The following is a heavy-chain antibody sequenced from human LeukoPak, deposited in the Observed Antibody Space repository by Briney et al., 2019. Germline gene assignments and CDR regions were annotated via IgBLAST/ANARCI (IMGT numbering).Heavy chain of an antibody. CDR3: ARPEIAAAGDAFDI. J-gene: IGHJ3*02. CDR2: IYPGDSDT. CDR1: GYTFTSYW. V-gene: IGHV5-51*01. D-gene: IGHD6-13*01. Sequence: ESLKIFCKGSGYTFTSYWIGWGPQNPGKSLEWIGIIYPGDSDTRYSPSFQGQVTISADKSISTAYLQWSSLKASDTAMYYCARPEIAAAGDAFDIWGQGTMVTVSS.